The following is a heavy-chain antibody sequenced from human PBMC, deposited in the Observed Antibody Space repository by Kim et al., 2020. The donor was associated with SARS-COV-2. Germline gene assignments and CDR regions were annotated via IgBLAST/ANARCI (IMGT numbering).Heavy chain of an antibody. CDR2: ISSSSSYI. CDR3: ARGPYSSSWDLFSV. D-gene: IGHD6-13*01. V-gene: IGHV3-21*01. J-gene: IGHJ4*02. CDR1: GFTFSSYS. Sequence: GGSLRLSCAASGFTFSSYSMNWVRQAPGKGLEWVSSISSSSSYIYYADSVKGRFTISRDNAKKSLYLQMNSLRAEDTAVYYCARGPYSSSWDLFSVWGQGTLVTVSS.